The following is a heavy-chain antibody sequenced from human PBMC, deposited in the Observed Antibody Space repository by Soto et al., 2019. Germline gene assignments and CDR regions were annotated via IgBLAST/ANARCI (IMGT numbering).Heavy chain of an antibody. D-gene: IGHD3-22*01. V-gene: IGHV3-23*01. CDR3: AKRSYYDSSGYYFDY. CDR2: ISGSGGST. J-gene: IGHJ4*02. Sequence: GGSLRLSCAASGFTFSSYAMSWVRQAPGKGLEWVSAISGSGGSTYYADSVKGRFTISRDNSKNTLYLQMNSLRAEDTAVYYCAKRSYYDSSGYYFDYWGQGTLVTSPQ. CDR1: GFTFSSYA.